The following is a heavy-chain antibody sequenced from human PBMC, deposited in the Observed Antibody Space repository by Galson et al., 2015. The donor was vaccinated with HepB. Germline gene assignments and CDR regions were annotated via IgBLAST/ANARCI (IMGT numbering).Heavy chain of an antibody. Sequence: SLRLSCAASGFTFSSFGMDWVRQAPGKGLEWVAVIWYDGSNKYYGDSVKGRFTISRDNSKNTLYLQMNSLRAEDTAVYYCAREAAAGPTHGTTWGFDPWGQGTLVTVSS. CDR2: IWYDGSNK. J-gene: IGHJ5*02. D-gene: IGHD6-13*01. CDR1: GFTFSSFG. CDR3: AREAAAGPTHGTTWGFDP. V-gene: IGHV3-33*01.